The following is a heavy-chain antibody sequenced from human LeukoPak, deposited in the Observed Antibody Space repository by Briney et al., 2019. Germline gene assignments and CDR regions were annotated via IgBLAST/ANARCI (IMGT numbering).Heavy chain of an antibody. CDR2: AYGDGSSQ. J-gene: IGHJ1*01. V-gene: IGHV3-30*04. CDR1: GFTFSSYA. D-gene: IGHD4-11*01. Sequence: GGSLRLSCAASGFTFSSYAMHWVRQAPGKGLEWVAVAYGDGSSQYYADSVKGRFSISKDIFKNTLSLQMNSLRAEDTAVYSCATGGNFYYSHWGQGTLVTVSS. CDR3: ATGGNFYYSH.